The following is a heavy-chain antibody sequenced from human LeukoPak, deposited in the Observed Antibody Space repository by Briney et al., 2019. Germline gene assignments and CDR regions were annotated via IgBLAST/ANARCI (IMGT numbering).Heavy chain of an antibody. J-gene: IGHJ4*02. CDR3: ARRSASYYNHPFDH. V-gene: IGHV4-34*01. Sequence: SETLSITSAVYADPLSGYYCTWLHQPPGKRLQWTGKINHSVTTNYNPSLKNLVTISVDTSKNQFSLKLRSVTTADTAVYYCARRSASYYNHPFDHWGQGTLVTVSS. D-gene: IGHD3-10*01. CDR2: INHSVTT. CDR1: ADPLSGYY.